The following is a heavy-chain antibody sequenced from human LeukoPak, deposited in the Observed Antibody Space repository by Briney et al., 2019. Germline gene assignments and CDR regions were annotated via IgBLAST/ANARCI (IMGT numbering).Heavy chain of an antibody. V-gene: IGHV4-61*02. CDR1: GGSISSGDYY. J-gene: IGHJ4*02. CDR3: ARGNDYGGNFPFDY. CDR2: IYTSGST. Sequence: SETLSLTCTVSGGSISSGDYYWSWIRQPPGKGLEWIGRIYTSGSTNYNPSLKSRVTISVDTSKNQFSLKLSSVTAADTAVYYCARGNDYGGNFPFDYWGQGTLVTVSS. D-gene: IGHD4-23*01.